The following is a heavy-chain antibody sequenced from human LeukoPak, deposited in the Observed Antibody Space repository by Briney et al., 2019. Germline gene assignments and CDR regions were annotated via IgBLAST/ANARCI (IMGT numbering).Heavy chain of an antibody. J-gene: IGHJ6*03. CDR3: ARVLELRFYKYYYYYYMDV. D-gene: IGHD3-3*01. Sequence: GGSLRLSCAASGFTFSDYYMSWIRQAPGKGLEWVSYISSSGSTIYYADSVKGRFTISRDNAKNSLYLQMNSLRAEDTAVYYCARVLELRFYKYYYYYYMDVWGKGTTVTVSS. CDR1: GFTFSDYY. CDR2: ISSSGSTI. V-gene: IGHV3-11*04.